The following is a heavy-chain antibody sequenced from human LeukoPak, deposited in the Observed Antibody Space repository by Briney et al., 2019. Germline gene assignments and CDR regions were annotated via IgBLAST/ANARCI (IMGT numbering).Heavy chain of an antibody. D-gene: IGHD6-13*01. CDR2: INPSGGST. Sequence: ASVKVSRKASGYTFTSYGISWVRQAPGQGLEWMGIINPSGGSTSYAQKFQGRVTMTRDTSTSTVYMELSSLRSEDTAVYYCATTNSSSWYPFDYWGQGTLVTVSS. J-gene: IGHJ4*02. CDR1: GYTFTSYG. CDR3: ATTNSSSWYPFDY. V-gene: IGHV1-46*01.